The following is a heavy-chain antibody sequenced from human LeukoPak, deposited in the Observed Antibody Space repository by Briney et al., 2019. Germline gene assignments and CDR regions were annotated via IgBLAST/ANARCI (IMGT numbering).Heavy chain of an antibody. J-gene: IGHJ5*02. Sequence: ASVKVSCKASGYTFTSYYMHWVRQAPGQGLEWMGIINPSGGSTSYAQKFQGRVTMTRDTSTSTVYMELSSVTAADTAVYYCARDWRNNLRETNWFDPWGQGTLVTVSS. CDR2: INPSGGST. CDR1: GYTFTSYY. D-gene: IGHD1-20*01. CDR3: ARDWRNNLRETNWFDP. V-gene: IGHV1-46*01.